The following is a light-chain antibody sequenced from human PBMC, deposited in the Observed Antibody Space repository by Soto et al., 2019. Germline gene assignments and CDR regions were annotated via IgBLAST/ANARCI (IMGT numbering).Light chain of an antibody. CDR3: KQYYNWLT. J-gene: IGKJ1*01. V-gene: IGKV3-15*01. CDR1: QSVSNN. Sequence: EIVMTQSPATLSVSPGERATLSCRASQSVSNNLAWYQQKPGQAPRLLIYGASTRATGIPARFSGSGSGTDFTLTLSCVQSEDFSCHYYKQYYNWLTFGQGTRVDI. CDR2: GAS.